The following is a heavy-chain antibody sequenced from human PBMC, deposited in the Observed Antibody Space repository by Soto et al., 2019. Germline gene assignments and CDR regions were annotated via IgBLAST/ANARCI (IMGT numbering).Heavy chain of an antibody. CDR3: ARIVPAANYYYYYYMDV. Sequence: SETLSLTCTVSGGSISSGGYYWSWIRQHPGKGLEWIGYIYYSGSTNYNPSLKSRVTISVDTSKNQFSLKLSSVTAADTAVYYCARIVPAANYYYYYYMDVWGKGTTVTVSS. CDR1: GGSISSGGYY. V-gene: IGHV4-61*08. J-gene: IGHJ6*03. D-gene: IGHD2-2*01. CDR2: IYYSGST.